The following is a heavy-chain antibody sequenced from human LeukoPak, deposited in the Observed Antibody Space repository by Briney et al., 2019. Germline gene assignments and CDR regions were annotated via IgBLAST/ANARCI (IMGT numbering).Heavy chain of an antibody. D-gene: IGHD1-1*01. J-gene: IGHJ4*02. CDR3: ARRGGGTPDY. Sequence: PGGSLRLSCAASGFLINSDVMTWVRQPPGRGLEWDSAISVDRHGSDYANSVKGRFTISSANAKNIGDLQMNSLTAGDTALHYCARRGGGTPDYWGRGTQVTVSS. CDR1: GFLINSDV. CDR2: ISVDRHGS. V-gene: IGHV3-23*01.